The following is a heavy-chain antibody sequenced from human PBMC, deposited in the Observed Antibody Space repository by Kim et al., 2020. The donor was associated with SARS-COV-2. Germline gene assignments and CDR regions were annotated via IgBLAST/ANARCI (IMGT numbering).Heavy chain of an antibody. J-gene: IGHJ6*01. CDR2: ICKRWNT. D-gene: IGHD6-13*01. CDR1: GGSVSSGYYC. CDR3: APGAAAGSSRSGMVV. Sequence: SETLSLTCPVYGGSVSSGYYCWSWIRQQPGKGLDWIGYICKRWNTYYNPTLKSRVTISVATSKNQLYLKPGSVTATAMAVCYCAPGAAAGSSRSGMVVLG. V-gene: IGHV4-31*03.